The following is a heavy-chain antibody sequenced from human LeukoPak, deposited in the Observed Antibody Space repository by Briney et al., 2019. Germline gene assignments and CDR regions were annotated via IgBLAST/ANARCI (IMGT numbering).Heavy chain of an antibody. CDR1: GFTFDDHA. Sequence: GGSLRPSCAASGFTFDDHAMTWVRRAPGKGLEWVSYISWNGGSTSYADSVKGRFTISRDNADKSLYLQMNSLRAEDTALYYCARKFGDSCFNWGQGTLVTVSS. J-gene: IGHJ4*02. CDR2: ISWNGGST. V-gene: IGHV3-20*04. CDR3: ARKFGDSCFN. D-gene: IGHD2-15*01.